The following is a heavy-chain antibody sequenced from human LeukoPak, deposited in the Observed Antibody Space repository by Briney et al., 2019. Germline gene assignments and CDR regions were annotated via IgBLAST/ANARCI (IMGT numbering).Heavy chain of an antibody. V-gene: IGHV1-18*04. CDR1: GYTFTGYY. CDR2: ISAYNGNT. Sequence: GASVKVSCKASGYTFTGYYMHWVRQAPGQGLEWMGWISAYNGNTNYAQKLQGRVTMTTDTSTSTAYMELRSLRSDDTAVYYCARSQEDYPQSDWGQGTLVTVSS. D-gene: IGHD4-11*01. CDR3: ARSQEDYPQSD. J-gene: IGHJ4*02.